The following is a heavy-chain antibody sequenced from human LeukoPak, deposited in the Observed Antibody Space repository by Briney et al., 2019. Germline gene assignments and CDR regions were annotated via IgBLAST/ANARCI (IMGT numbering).Heavy chain of an antibody. CDR2: ISYDGSNN. CDR3: ARSLTIFPHMDV. CDR1: GFTFSSYA. J-gene: IGHJ6*03. D-gene: IGHD3-3*01. Sequence: GGSLRLSCAASGFTFSSYAMHWVRQAPGKGLEWVAVISYDGSNNYYADSVKGRFTISRDNSKNTLYLQMNSLRAEDTAVYYCARSLTIFPHMDVWGKGTTVTVSS. V-gene: IGHV3-30*01.